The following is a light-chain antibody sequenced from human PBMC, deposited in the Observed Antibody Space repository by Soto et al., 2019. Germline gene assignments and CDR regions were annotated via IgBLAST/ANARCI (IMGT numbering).Light chain of an antibody. Sequence: EIVLTQSPATLSSSPGERATLSCRASQTVNSRLAWYQHKPGQAPRLLIYHTSNRATGIPARFSGRGSGTDFTLTISSLEPEDLAVYYCHQRQSWPRTFGQGTKVDI. CDR3: HQRQSWPRT. CDR2: HTS. CDR1: QTVNSR. V-gene: IGKV3-11*01. J-gene: IGKJ1*01.